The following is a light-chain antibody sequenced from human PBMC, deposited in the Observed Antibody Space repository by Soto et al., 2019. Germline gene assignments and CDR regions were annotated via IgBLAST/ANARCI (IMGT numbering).Light chain of an antibody. CDR2: GAS. V-gene: IGKV3-20*01. CDR3: QQYGSSPRT. Sequence: IGLTQSPGTLSLSPGERATLSCRASQTVSSSSLAWYQQKPGQAPRLLIFGASTRAAGFPDRFSGSGSGTDFTLTISRLEPEDFAVYYCQQYGSSPRTFGQGTKV. CDR1: QTVSSSS. J-gene: IGKJ1*01.